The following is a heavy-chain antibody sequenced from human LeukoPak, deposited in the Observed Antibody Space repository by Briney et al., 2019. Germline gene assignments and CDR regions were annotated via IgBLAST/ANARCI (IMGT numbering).Heavy chain of an antibody. CDR1: GGSISSGGYY. J-gene: IGHJ4*02. D-gene: IGHD2-2*01. CDR2: IYYSGST. V-gene: IGHV4-30-2*03. CDR3: ARHEEYGTNFDY. Sequence: PSETLSLTCTVSGGSISSGGYYWSWIRQPPGKGLEWIGYIYYSGSTYYNPSLKSRVTISVDTSKNQFSLKLSSVTAADTAVYYCARHEEYGTNFDYWGQGTLVTVSS.